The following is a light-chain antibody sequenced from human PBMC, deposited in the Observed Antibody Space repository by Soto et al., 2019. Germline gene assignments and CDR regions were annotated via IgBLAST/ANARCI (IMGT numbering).Light chain of an antibody. CDR2: EVS. J-gene: IGLJ1*01. CDR3: ASYTRRSTYV. V-gene: IGLV2-14*01. CDR1: SSDVGGYNL. Sequence: QSVLTQPASVSGSAGQSITISCTGTSSDVGGYNLVSWFQQHPGKAPKLMIYEVSNRPSGASNRFSGSKSGNTASLTISGLQSEDEADYYCASYTRRSTYVFGTGTKVTVL.